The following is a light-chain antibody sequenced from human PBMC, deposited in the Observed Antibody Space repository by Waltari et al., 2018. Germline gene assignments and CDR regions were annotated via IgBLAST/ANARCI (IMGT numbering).Light chain of an antibody. J-gene: IGKJ1*01. Sequence: EIVLTQSPGTLSLSLGERATVSCRASQSVSRALAWYQQKPGQAPRLLIYGASTRATGSPDRFRGSGSGTDFNLTISRLETDDFAIYYCQHYLRLPVTFGQGTTVEI. CDR3: QHYLRLPVT. V-gene: IGKV3-20*01. CDR1: QSVSRA. CDR2: GAS.